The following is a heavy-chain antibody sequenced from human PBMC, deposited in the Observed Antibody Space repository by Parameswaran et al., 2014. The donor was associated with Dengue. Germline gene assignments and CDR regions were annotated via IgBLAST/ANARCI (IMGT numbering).Heavy chain of an antibody. CDR2: ISYDGSNK. D-gene: IGHD2-2*01. J-gene: IGHJ6*02. Sequence: WIRQPPGKGLEWVAVISYDGSNKYYADSVKGRFTISRDNSKNTLYLQMNSLRAEDTAVYYCARGFYCSSTSCYSGGMDVWGQGTTVTVSS. V-gene: IGHV3-30-3*01. CDR3: ARGFYCSSTSCYSGGMDV.